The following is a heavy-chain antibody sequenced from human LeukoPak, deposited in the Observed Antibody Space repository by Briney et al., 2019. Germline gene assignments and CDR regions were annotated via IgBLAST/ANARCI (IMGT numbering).Heavy chain of an antibody. CDR2: VSYDGGNK. CDR1: GFTFSSYA. J-gene: IGHJ4*02. Sequence: GGSLRLSCAASGFTFSSYAMHWVRQAPGKGLEWVAVVSYDGGNKYYADSVKGRFTISRDNSKNTLYLQMNSLRAEDTAVYYCARERRSYYDSRDFDYWGQGTLVTVSS. D-gene: IGHD3-22*01. V-gene: IGHV3-30-3*01. CDR3: ARERRSYYDSRDFDY.